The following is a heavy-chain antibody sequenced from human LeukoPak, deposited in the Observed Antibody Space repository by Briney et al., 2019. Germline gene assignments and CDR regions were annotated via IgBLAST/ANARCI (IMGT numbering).Heavy chain of an antibody. CDR1: GFTFSSYS. CDR3: ARSGYSSGGAFDI. J-gene: IGHJ3*02. D-gene: IGHD6-19*01. Sequence: GGSLRLSCAASGFTFSSYSMNWVRQAPGKGLEWVSSISSSSSYIYYADSVKGRFTISRDNAKNSLYLQMNSLRAEDTAVYYCARSGYSSGGAFDIWGQGTVVTVSS. V-gene: IGHV3-21*01. CDR2: ISSSSSYI.